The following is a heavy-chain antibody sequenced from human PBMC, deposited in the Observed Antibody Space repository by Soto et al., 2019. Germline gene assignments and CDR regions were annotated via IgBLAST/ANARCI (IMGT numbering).Heavy chain of an antibody. V-gene: IGHV4-59*08. Sequence: PSETLSLTCTVSGGSISSYYWSWIRQPPGKGLEWIGYIYYSGSTNYNPSLKSRVTISVDTSKNQFSLKLSSVTAADTAVYYCARHQDWLDPWGQGTLVTVSS. CDR2: IYYSGST. CDR3: ARHQDWLDP. J-gene: IGHJ5*02. CDR1: GGSISSYY.